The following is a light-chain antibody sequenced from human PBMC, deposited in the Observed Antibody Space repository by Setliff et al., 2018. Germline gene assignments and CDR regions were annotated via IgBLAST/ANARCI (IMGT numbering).Light chain of an antibody. CDR1: SSNIGSNT. CDR2: RNN. V-gene: IGLV1-44*01. J-gene: IGLJ1*01. Sequence: QSVLTQSPSASGTPGQRVTISCSGSSSNIGSNTVNWYQQLPGTAPKLLIYRNNQRPSGVPDRFSGSKSGTSASLAISGLQSEDEADYYCAAWDDSLNGNVSGTGTKVTVL. CDR3: AAWDDSLNGNV.